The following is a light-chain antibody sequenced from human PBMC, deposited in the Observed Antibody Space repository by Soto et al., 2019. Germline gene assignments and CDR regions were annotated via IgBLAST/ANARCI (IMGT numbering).Light chain of an antibody. J-gene: IGKJ4*01. CDR3: QHYNNLPLT. V-gene: IGKV3-15*01. Sequence: EIVMTQSPATLSVSPGERATLSCRASQGVSSNLAWYQQKPGQAPRLLIYGASTRATGIPARFSGSGSGTEFTLTISSLQSEDFAVYHCQHYNNLPLTFGGGTKVEIK. CDR2: GAS. CDR1: QGVSSN.